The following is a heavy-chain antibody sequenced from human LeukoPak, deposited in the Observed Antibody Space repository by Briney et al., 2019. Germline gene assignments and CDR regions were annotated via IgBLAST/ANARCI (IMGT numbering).Heavy chain of an antibody. CDR3: ARGIAGTGYYYYYYMDV. Sequence: SETLSLTCTVSGGSISSYYWSWIRQPPGKGLEWIGYIYYSESTNYNPSLKSRVTISVDTSKNQFSLKLSSVTAADTAVYYCARGIAGTGYYYYYYMDVWGKGTTVTVSS. V-gene: IGHV4-59*01. CDR1: GGSISSYY. CDR2: IYYSEST. J-gene: IGHJ6*03. D-gene: IGHD6-13*01.